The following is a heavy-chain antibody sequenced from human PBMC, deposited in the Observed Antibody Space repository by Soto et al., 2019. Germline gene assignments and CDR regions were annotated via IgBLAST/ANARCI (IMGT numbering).Heavy chain of an antibody. CDR1: GYSISIRDY. D-gene: IGHD3-22*01. CDR2: GFHRGTT. Sequence: PSVTMSLTCSFSGYSISIRDYWVWIRKPPGKGPEWIGNGFHRGTTYYNPSLKSRAVISVDTSKNEFSLRLDTVTAADTAVYYCARVDSPYYYNSSGYFTYWGQGILVTVSS. V-gene: IGHV4-38-2*02. CDR3: ARVDSPYYYNSSGYFTY. J-gene: IGHJ4*02.